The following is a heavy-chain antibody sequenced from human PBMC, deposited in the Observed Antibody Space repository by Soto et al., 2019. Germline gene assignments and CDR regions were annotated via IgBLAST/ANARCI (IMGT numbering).Heavy chain of an antibody. CDR2: ISSSSSYI. J-gene: IGHJ2*01. Sequence: EVQLVESGGGLVKPGGSLRLSCAASGFTFSSYGMNWVRQAPGKGLEWVSSISSSSSYIYYADSVKGRFTISRDNAKNPLYLQMNSLRAEDTAVYYCARDGARRGGGYFDLWGRGTLVTVSS. V-gene: IGHV3-21*01. D-gene: IGHD3-16*01. CDR3: ARDGARRGGGYFDL. CDR1: GFTFSSYG.